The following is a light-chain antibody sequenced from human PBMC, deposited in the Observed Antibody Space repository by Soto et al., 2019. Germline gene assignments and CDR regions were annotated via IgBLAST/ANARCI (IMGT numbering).Light chain of an antibody. V-gene: IGKV1-6*01. CDR3: LQDYNYPSIT. Sequence: AIQMTQSPSSLSASEGDRVTITCRASQGIRNDLGWYQQKPGKAPKLLIYAASSLQSGVPSRFSGSGSGTDFTLTISSLQPEDFATYYCLQDYNYPSITFGQGTRLEIK. J-gene: IGKJ5*01. CDR1: QGIRND. CDR2: AAS.